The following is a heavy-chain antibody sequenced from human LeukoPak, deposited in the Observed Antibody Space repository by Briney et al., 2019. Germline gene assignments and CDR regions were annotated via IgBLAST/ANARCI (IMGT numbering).Heavy chain of an antibody. D-gene: IGHD1-26*01. CDR3: ARDSKWEEGYFDY. V-gene: IGHV3-48*01. J-gene: IGHJ4*02. Sequence: PGGSLRLSCAASGFTFSSYSMNWVRQAPGKGLEWVSYISSSSSTIYYADSVKGRFTISRDNAKNSLYLQMNSLRAEDTAVYYCARDSKWEEGYFDYWGQGTLVTVSS. CDR1: GFTFSSYS. CDR2: ISSSSSTI.